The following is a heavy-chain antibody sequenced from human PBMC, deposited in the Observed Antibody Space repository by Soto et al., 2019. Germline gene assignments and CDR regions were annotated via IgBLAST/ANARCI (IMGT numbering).Heavy chain of an antibody. D-gene: IGHD6-13*01. J-gene: IGHJ4*02. CDR3: AKGGGYSSSWHFDF. CDR1: GFTFSSYG. CDR2: ISYDGSNK. V-gene: IGHV3-30*18. Sequence: GGSLRLSCAASGFTFSSYGMHWVRQAPGKGLEWVAVISYDGSNKYYADSVKGRFTISRDNSKNTLYLQMNSLRAEDTAVYYCAKGGGYSSSWHFDFWCQGTPVHVP.